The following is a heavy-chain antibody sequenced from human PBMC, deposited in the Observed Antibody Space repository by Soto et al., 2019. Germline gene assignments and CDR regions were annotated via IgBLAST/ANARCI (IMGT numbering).Heavy chain of an antibody. V-gene: IGHV1-18*04. CDR2: ISAYNGNT. CDR3: ARSGTQSLRYYYYYGMDV. CDR1: GYTFTSYG. Sequence: GGAVKVSCKGSGYTFTSYGIIWVRQAPGQGLEWMGWISAYNGNTNYAQKLQGRVAMTTDTSTRTAYMELRSLTSCDTAVYYCARSGTQSLRYYYYYGMDVWGQGTTVTVSS. D-gene: IGHD6-13*01. J-gene: IGHJ6*02.